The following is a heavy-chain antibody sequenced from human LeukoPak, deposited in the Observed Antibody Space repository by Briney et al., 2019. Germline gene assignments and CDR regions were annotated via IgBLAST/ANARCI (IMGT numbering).Heavy chain of an antibody. Sequence: GGSLRLSCAASGFTFTSYAMSWVRQAPGKGLEWVSAISGSTVSTYYADSVKGRFTISRDNSKNTLYLQMNSLRAEGTAVYFCAKGAYQVRYFDYWGQGTLVTVSS. D-gene: IGHD2-2*01. J-gene: IGHJ4*02. CDR3: AKGAYQVRYFDY. CDR1: GFTFTSYA. CDR2: ISGSTVST. V-gene: IGHV3-23*01.